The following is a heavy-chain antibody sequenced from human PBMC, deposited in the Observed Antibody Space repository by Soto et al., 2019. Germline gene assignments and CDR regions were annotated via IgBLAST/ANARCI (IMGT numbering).Heavy chain of an antibody. J-gene: IGHJ4*02. CDR1: SGSISSTNW. D-gene: IGHD6-19*01. V-gene: IGHV4-4*02. CDR2: IYHSGSI. CDR3: VKEGSGWSYLDH. Sequence: QVQLQESGPGLVKPSETLSLSCVVSSGSISSTNWWSWVRQPPGRGLEWIGAIYHSGSINYNPSLRSRVTISVDKSKNQFSLNLISVTAADTAVYFCVKEGSGWSYLDHWGLGNLVTASS.